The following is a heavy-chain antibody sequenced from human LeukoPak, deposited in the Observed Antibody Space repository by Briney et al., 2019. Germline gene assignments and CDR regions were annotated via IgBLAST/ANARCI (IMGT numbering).Heavy chain of an antibody. CDR2: ISSSSSYI. D-gene: IGHD4-11*01. J-gene: IGHJ4*02. CDR3: ARASHSLVTTWYRYYFDY. CDR1: GFTFSSYS. Sequence: GGSLRLSCAASGFTFSSYSMNWVRQAPGKGLEWVSSISSSSSYIYYADSVKGRFTISRDNAKNSLYLQMNSLRAEDTAVYYCARASHSLVTTWYRYYFDYWGQGTLVTVSS. V-gene: IGHV3-21*01.